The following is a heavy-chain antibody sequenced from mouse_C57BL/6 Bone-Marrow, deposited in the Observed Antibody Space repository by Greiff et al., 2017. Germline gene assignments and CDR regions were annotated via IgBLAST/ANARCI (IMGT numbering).Heavy chain of an antibody. Sequence: EVQVVESEGGLVQPGSSMKLSCTASGFTFSDYYMAWVRQVPEKGLEWVANINYDGSSTYYLDSLKSRFIISRDNAKNILYLQMSSLKSEDTATYYCAREGEGGYWYFDVWGTGTTVTVSS. CDR3: AREGEGGYWYFDV. CDR2: INYDGSST. V-gene: IGHV5-16*01. CDR1: GFTFSDYY. J-gene: IGHJ1*03.